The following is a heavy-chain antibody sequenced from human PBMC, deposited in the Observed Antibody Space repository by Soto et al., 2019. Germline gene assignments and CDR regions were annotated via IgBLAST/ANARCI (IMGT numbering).Heavy chain of an antibody. CDR2: IYYSGST. CDR1: GGSISSSSYY. Sequence: PSETLSLTCTVSGGSISSSSYYWRWIRQPPGKGLEWIGSIYYSGSTYYNPSLKSRVTISVDTSKNQFSLKLSSVTAADTAVYYCASGRVEQQQLALDFDYWGQGTLVTVSS. J-gene: IGHJ4*02. V-gene: IGHV4-39*01. D-gene: IGHD6-13*01. CDR3: ASGRVEQQQLALDFDY.